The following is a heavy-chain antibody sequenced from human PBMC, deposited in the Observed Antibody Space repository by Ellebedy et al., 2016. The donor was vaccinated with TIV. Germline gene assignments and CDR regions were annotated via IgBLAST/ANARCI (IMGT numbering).Heavy chain of an antibody. CDR2: ITSGDTI. CDR3: ARLDWSDVDLRHFYVDY. J-gene: IGHJ4*02. CDR1: GFPFSDYY. D-gene: IGHD1-1*01. Sequence: GGSLRLSCAASGFPFSDYYMSWIRQAPGKGLEWVSFITSGDTIYYADSVKGRFTISRENAKNSRYLHMNSLRAEDTAVYYCARLDWSDVDLRHFYVDYWGQGTQVTVSS. V-gene: IGHV3-11*01.